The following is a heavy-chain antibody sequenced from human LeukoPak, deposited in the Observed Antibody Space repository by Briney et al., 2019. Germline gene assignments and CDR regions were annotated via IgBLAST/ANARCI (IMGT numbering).Heavy chain of an antibody. V-gene: IGHV1-8*01. CDR1: GYTFTSYD. J-gene: IGHJ6*02. Sequence: APVKVSCKASGYTFTSYDINWVRQAPGQGLEWMGWMNPNSGNTGYAQKFQGRVTMTRNTSVPTAYMELSSLRSEDTAVYYCAREWPSTNYYYYGMDVWGQGTTVTVSS. D-gene: IGHD1-26*01. CDR2: MNPNSGNT. CDR3: AREWPSTNYYYYGMDV.